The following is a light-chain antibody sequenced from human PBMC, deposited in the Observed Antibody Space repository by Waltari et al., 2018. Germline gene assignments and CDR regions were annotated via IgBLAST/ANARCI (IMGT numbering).Light chain of an antibody. Sequence: EIVLTQSPATLSLSPGERATLSRRASQSVGTYLAWSQQTPGQAPRLLISDASYRASGIPARFSGSGSGTDFTLTISSLEPEDFAIYYCQQRTDWPPLTFGGGTKVEIK. CDR2: DAS. J-gene: IGKJ4*01. CDR1: QSVGTY. CDR3: QQRTDWPPLT. V-gene: IGKV3-11*01.